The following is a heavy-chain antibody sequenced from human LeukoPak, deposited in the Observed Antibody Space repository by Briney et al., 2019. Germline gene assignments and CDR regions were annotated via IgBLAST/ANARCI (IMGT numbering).Heavy chain of an antibody. Sequence: ASVKVSCKASGGTFNSYAISWVRQAPGQGLEWMGGIIPIFGTTNYARKFRGRVTLTADKSTRTAYMELSSLRSEDTAVYYCARGSLGRSWRYFDYWGQGTLVTVSS. CDR1: GGTFNSYA. J-gene: IGHJ4*02. CDR2: IIPIFGTT. V-gene: IGHV1-69*06. D-gene: IGHD6-13*01. CDR3: ARGSLGRSWRYFDY.